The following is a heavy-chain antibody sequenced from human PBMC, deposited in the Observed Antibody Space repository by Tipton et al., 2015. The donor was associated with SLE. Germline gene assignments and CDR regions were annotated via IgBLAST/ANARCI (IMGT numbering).Heavy chain of an antibody. J-gene: IGHJ1*01. CDR1: GFTFSSYA. CDR2: ISYDGSNK. CDR3: AREGSSGWYGRAEYFQH. D-gene: IGHD6-19*01. Sequence: RSLRLSCAASGFTFSSYAMHWVRQAPGKGLEWVAVISYDGSNKYYADSVKGRFTISRDNSKNTLYLQMNSLRAEDTAVYYCAREGSSGWYGRAEYFQHWGQGRLVTVCS. V-gene: IGHV3-30-3*01.